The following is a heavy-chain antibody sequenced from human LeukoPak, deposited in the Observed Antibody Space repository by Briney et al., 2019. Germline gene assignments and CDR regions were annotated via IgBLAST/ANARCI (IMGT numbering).Heavy chain of an antibody. V-gene: IGHV3-23*01. Sequence: PGGSLRLSCAASGFTFSSYAMSWVRQAPGKGLRWVSAISGSGGSTYYADSMKGRFTISRDNSKNTLYLQMNSLRAEDTAVYYCARGHSGWYDYWGQGTLVTVSS. CDR3: ARGHSGWYDY. D-gene: IGHD6-19*01. CDR1: GFTFSSYA. CDR2: ISGSGGST. J-gene: IGHJ4*02.